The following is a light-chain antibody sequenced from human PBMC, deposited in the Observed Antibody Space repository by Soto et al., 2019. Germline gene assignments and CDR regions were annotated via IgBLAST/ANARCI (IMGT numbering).Light chain of an antibody. Sequence: QLVLTQPPSVSGAPGQRVTISCTGNSSNVGTSYVHWYQQLPGTAPKLLMYGNNNRPSGVPGRFSGSKSGTSASLAISGLQSEDEADYYCAAWDDSLNGVVFGGGTKLTVL. CDR1: SSNVGTSYV. V-gene: IGLV1-44*01. CDR3: AAWDDSLNGVV. CDR2: GNN. J-gene: IGLJ2*01.